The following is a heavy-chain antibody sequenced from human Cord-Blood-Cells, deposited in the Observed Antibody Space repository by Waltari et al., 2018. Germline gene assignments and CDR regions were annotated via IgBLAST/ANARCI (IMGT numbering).Heavy chain of an antibody. J-gene: IGHJ3*02. CDR3: ARGKSGYSYGAFDI. CDR1: GRTFSSYA. D-gene: IGHD5-18*01. CDR2: INPIFSTA. V-gene: IGHV1-69*12. Sequence: QVQLVQSGAEVKKPGSSVKVSCKASGRTFSSYAISWVLPSPGQGLEWMGGINPIFSTANYAQKFQGRVTITADESTSTAYMELSSLRSEDTAVYYCARGKSGYSYGAFDIWGQGTMVTVSS.